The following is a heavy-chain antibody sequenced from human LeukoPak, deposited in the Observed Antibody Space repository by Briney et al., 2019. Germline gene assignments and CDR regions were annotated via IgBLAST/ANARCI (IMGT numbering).Heavy chain of an antibody. CDR1: GFTFSSYS. CDR2: ISSSSSTI. J-gene: IGHJ4*02. Sequence: GGSLRLSCAASGFTFSSYSMNWVRQAPGKGLEGVSYISSSSSTIYYADSVKGRFTISRDNAKNSLYLQMNILRAEDTAVYYCARDPGWYYYGSGSFDYWGQGTLVTVSS. D-gene: IGHD3-10*01. CDR3: ARDPGWYYYGSGSFDY. V-gene: IGHV3-48*01.